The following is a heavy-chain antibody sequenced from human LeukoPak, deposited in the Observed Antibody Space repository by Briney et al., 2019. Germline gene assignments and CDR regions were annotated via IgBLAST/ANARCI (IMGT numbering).Heavy chain of an antibody. J-gene: IGHJ4*02. Sequence: KTSETLSLTCTVSGVSLNSSYYYMTWIRQAPGKGLEWVSYISSSGSTIYYADSVKGRFTISRDNAKNSLYLQMNSLRAEDTAVYYCARDRGRWLQLYYFDYWGQGTLVTVSS. V-gene: IGHV3-11*04. CDR3: ARDRGRWLQLYYFDY. D-gene: IGHD5-24*01. CDR1: GVSLNSSYYY. CDR2: ISSSGSTI.